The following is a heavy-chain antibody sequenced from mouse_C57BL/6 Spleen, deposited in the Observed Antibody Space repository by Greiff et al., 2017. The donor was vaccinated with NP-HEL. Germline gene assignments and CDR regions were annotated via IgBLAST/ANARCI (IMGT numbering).Heavy chain of an antibody. CDR1: GFTFSDYG. CDR3: ARRYYSNLYAMDY. Sequence: EVMLVESGGGLVKPGGSLKLSCAASGFTFSDYGMHWVRQAPEKGLEWVAYISSGSSTIYYADTVKGRFTISRDNAKNTLFLQMTSLRSEDTAMYYCARRYYSNLYAMDYWGQGTSVTVSS. D-gene: IGHD2-5*01. J-gene: IGHJ4*01. CDR2: ISSGSSTI. V-gene: IGHV5-17*01.